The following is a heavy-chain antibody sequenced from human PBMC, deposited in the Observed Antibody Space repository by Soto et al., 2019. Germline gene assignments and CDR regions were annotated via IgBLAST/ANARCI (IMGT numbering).Heavy chain of an antibody. CDR3: ARDATVDTDMGGFYFYTMDV. Sequence: QVQLQESGPGLVKPSETLSLTCTVSGDSLNSGTYYWSWIRQPPGKGLEWIGRIYYSVSTDQHPSSICRVSTSADTSKDQFSLKVSSVTFGYAAIYASARDATVDTDMGGFYFYTMDVWGQGTTVNVSS. CDR1: GDSLNSGTYY. D-gene: IGHD5-18*01. J-gene: IGHJ6*02. V-gene: IGHV4-61*01. CDR2: IYYSVST.